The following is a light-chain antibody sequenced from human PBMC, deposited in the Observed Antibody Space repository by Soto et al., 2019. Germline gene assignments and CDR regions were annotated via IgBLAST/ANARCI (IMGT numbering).Light chain of an antibody. Sequence: DIIVTQPNSTLSESVGDRVTITCLASQSISRWLAWYQQKPGKAPKLLIYKASSLQSGVPSRFGGSGSGTEFTLTISSLQPDDFATYYCQQYNSYWTFGQGSKVDVK. CDR3: QQYNSYWT. V-gene: IGKV1-5*03. CDR1: QSISRW. J-gene: IGKJ1*01. CDR2: KAS.